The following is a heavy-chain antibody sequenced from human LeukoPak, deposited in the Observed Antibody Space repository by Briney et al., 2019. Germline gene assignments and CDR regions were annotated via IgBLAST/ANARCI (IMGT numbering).Heavy chain of an antibody. Sequence: SGPTLVNPTQTLTLTCSFSGFSLSPSGMCVSWIRQPPGKAQGSPASIDCDDDKYYSTSLKTRLTISKRTSKPQVVLTMNNMDPVDTATYYCARIYRSCSTTSCYVPDYWGQGTLVTVSS. CDR1: GFSLSPSGMC. D-gene: IGHD2-2*01. V-gene: IGHV2-70*11. J-gene: IGHJ4*02. CDR3: ARIYRSCSTTSCYVPDY. CDR2: IDCDDDK.